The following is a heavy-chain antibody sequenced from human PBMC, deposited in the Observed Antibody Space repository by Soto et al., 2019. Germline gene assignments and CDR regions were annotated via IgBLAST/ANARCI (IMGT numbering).Heavy chain of an antibody. Sequence: RASVKGSCKASGYTFTSYDINWVRQATGQGLEWMGWMNPNSGNTGYAQKFQGRVTMTRNTSISTAYMELSSLRSEDTAVYYCARVWDIVVVPAFYGTHVWCQATT. CDR2: MNPNSGNT. D-gene: IGHD2-2*01. CDR3: ARVWDIVVVPAFYGTHV. J-gene: IGHJ6*02. V-gene: IGHV1-8*01. CDR1: GYTFTSYD.